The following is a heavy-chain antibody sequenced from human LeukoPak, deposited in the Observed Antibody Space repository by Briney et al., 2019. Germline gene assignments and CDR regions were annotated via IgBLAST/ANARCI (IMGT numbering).Heavy chain of an antibody. CDR1: GFTFSSYA. V-gene: IGHV3-64*01. D-gene: IGHD5-12*01. CDR2: IDYNGGST. J-gene: IGHJ4*02. CDR3: ARGHEYRGYGQDY. Sequence: GGSLRLSCAASGFTFSSYAMHWVRQAPGKGLEYVSAIDYNGGSTYYANSVKGRFTISRDNSKNTLYLQMGSLSTEDTAVYYCARGHEYRGYGQDYWGQGTLVTVSS.